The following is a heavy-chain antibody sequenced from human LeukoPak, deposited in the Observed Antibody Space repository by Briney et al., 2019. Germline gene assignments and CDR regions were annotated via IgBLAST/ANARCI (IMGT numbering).Heavy chain of an antibody. D-gene: IGHD3/OR15-3a*01. J-gene: IGHJ6*03. CDR3: ARVWAARSYYYYMDV. V-gene: IGHV4-4*07. Sequence: LESLCLTRAVPGGSISIYYWSWIRERAGEGLEWIVRIYTSGSTNYNPSLKSRVTMSVDTSKNQFSLKLSSVTAADKAVYYCARVWAARSYYYYMDVWGKGTTVTVSS. CDR1: GGSISIYY. CDR2: IYTSGST.